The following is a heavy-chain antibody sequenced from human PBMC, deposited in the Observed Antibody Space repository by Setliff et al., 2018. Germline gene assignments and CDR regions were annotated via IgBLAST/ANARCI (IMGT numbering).Heavy chain of an antibody. Sequence: SETLSLTCNVSGGSISTSNYHWGWVRQPPGKGLEWIANIYFNGNTVKQPYLKSRVSISIDTSKKHFSLGLSSVIAADTATYYCVRVRVVQGYYEFDSWGQGALVTVSS. CDR1: GGSISTSNYH. J-gene: IGHJ4*02. CDR3: VRVRVVQGYYEFDS. CDR2: IYFNGNT. V-gene: IGHV4-39*07. D-gene: IGHD3-16*01.